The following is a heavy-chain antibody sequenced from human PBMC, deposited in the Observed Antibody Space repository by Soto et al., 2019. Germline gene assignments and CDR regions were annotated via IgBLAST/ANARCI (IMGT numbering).Heavy chain of an antibody. CDR2: ISSSGTI. Sequence: GGSLRLSCAASGFTFSSYEMDWVRQAPGKGLEWVAYISSSGTILYGDSVKGRFTISRDNADNSLYLQLNSLTAEDTAVYYCTKEKSVMYSGYDAFDIWGRGTMVTVSS. CDR3: TKEKSVMYSGYDAFDI. CDR1: GFTFSSYE. D-gene: IGHD5-12*01. V-gene: IGHV3-48*03. J-gene: IGHJ3*02.